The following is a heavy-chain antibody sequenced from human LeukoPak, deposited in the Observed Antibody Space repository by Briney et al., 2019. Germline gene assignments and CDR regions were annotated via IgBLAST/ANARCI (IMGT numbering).Heavy chain of an antibody. J-gene: IGHJ4*02. V-gene: IGHV1-69*11. D-gene: IGHD4-17*01. CDR1: GGTFSSYA. CDR3: AREGVGAYGDYENY. Sequence: ASVKVSCKASGGTFSSYAISWVRQAPGQGLEWMGRIIPILGTANYAQKFQGRVTITTDESTSTAYMELSSVRSEDTAVYYCAREGVGAYGDYENYWGQGTLVTVSS. CDR2: IIPILGTA.